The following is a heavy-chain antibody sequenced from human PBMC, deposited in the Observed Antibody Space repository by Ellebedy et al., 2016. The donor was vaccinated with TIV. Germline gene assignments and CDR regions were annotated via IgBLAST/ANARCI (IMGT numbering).Heavy chain of an antibody. V-gene: IGHV3-7*01. CDR3: ATDGSYGDYLSPQHAFTI. CDR1: AFSFSSYW. D-gene: IGHD4-17*01. Sequence: GGSLRLSCAASAFSFSSYWMSWVRQAPGKGLEWVANINQDGGQKYYVDSVRGRFTISRDNVKNSLYLQVNSLRAEDTAVYYCATDGSYGDYLSPQHAFTIWGQGTMVTVSS. J-gene: IGHJ3*02. CDR2: INQDGGQK.